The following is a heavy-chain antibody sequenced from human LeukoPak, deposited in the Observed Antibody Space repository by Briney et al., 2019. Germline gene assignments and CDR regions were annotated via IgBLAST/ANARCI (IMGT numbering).Heavy chain of an antibody. CDR3: ASNARITIFGVVYYMDV. V-gene: IGHV1-69*05. CDR2: IIPIFGTA. J-gene: IGHJ6*03. Sequence: ASVKVSRKASGGTFSSYAISWVRQAPGQGLEWMGGIIPIFGTANYAQKFQGRVTITTDESTSTAYMELSSLRSEDTAVYYCASNARITIFGVVYYMDVWGKGTTVTVSS. CDR1: GGTFSSYA. D-gene: IGHD3-3*01.